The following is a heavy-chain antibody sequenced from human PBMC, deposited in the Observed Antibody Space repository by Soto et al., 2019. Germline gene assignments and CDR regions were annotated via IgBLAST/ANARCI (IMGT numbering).Heavy chain of an antibody. V-gene: IGHV1-3*05. J-gene: IGHJ4*02. CDR1: GYTFTAYA. CDR3: ARAVAVPADFDY. CDR2: INAGNGNT. D-gene: IGHD6-19*01. Sequence: QVQLVQSGAEEKKPGASVKVSCKASGYTFTAYAMHWVRQAPGQRLEWMGWINAGNGNTKYSQKFQVRVIITRDTSASTAHMELSTMRSEDTAVYSCARAVAVPADFDYWGEGTLVSFSS.